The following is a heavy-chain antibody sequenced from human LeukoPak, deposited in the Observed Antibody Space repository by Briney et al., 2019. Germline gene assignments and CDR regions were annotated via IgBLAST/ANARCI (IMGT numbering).Heavy chain of an antibody. CDR3: ARDDRNQDAFDI. V-gene: IGHV3-21*01. CDR1: GFTFSSYS. D-gene: IGHD1-14*01. CDR2: ISSSSSYI. J-gene: IGHJ3*02. Sequence: GGSLRLSCAASGFTFSSYSMNWVRQAPGKGLEWVSSISSSSSYIYYADSVKGRFTISRDNAKNSLYLQTNSLRAEDTAVYYCARDDRNQDAFDIWGQGTMVTVSS.